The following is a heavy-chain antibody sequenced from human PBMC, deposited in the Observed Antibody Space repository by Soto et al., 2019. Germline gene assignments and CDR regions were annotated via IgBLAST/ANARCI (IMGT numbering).Heavy chain of an antibody. CDR1: GFSFSDYW. Sequence: EVQLVESGGGLVQPGGSLRLSCAAAGFSFSDYWMTWVRQPPGKGLEWVANIKQDGSEKYYADSVKGRFTISRDNAKSSLYLQMNSLRAEDTAVYYCARSRAGRTAASYYDYMDVWGKGTTVTVPS. CDR2: IKQDGSEK. V-gene: IGHV3-7*01. D-gene: IGHD2-2*01. J-gene: IGHJ6*03. CDR3: ARSRAGRTAASYYDYMDV.